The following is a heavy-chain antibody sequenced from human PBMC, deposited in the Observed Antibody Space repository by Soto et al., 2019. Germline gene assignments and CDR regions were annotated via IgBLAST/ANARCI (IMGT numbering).Heavy chain of an antibody. CDR2: ISGSGAYT. CDR3: EKSSYSSGWYPLDY. J-gene: IGHJ4*02. V-gene: IGHV3-23*01. CDR1: AFTFSNYA. D-gene: IGHD6-19*01. Sequence: EVQLLESGGSLVQPGGSLRLSCAASAFTFSNYAMNWVRQAPGKGLEWVSSISGSGAYTYYADSVKGRFTISRDNSKNTLSLQMNSLRAEDTAVYYCEKSSYSSGWYPLDYWGQGTLVTVSS.